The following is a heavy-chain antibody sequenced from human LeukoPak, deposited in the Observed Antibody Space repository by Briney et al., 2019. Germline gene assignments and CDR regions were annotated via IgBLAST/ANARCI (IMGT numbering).Heavy chain of an antibody. CDR2: ISDDGTKK. D-gene: IGHD1-26*01. Sequence: GGSLSLSCAASKFTSTRYAMHWVRQAPGKGLEWVAVISDDGTKKYYADSVKGRFTISRDNSKNMVYLEMSSLSADDTAVYYCASRSLGRSPDYWGQGTPVTVSS. J-gene: IGHJ4*02. CDR1: KFTSTRYA. CDR3: ASRSLGRSPDY. V-gene: IGHV3-30-3*01.